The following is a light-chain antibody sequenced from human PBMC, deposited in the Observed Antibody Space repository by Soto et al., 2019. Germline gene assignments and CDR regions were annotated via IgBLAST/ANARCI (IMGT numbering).Light chain of an antibody. CDR2: EVT. CDR3: SSYTSSSSYV. CDR1: SDDVGGYNY. Sequence: QSVLTQPASVSGSPGQSITISCSGTSDDVGGYNYVSWYQQHPGKAPKLMISEVTDRPSGVSNRFSGSKSGNTASLTISGLQAEDEADYYCSSYTSSSSYVFGTGTKVTVL. V-gene: IGLV2-14*01. J-gene: IGLJ1*01.